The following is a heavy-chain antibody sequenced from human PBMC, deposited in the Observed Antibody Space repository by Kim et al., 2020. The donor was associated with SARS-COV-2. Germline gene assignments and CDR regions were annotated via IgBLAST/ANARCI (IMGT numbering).Heavy chain of an antibody. CDR1: GFTFSSYG. D-gene: IGHD6-19*01. Sequence: GGSLRLSCAASGFTFSSYGMHWVRQAPGKGLEWVAFISYDGSNKNYVDSVKGRFTISRDNSKNTLYLQMNSLRAEDTAVYYCARDIASYSSGWVDYYYG. V-gene: IGHV3-30*04. J-gene: IGHJ6*01. CDR2: ISYDGSNK. CDR3: ARDIASYSSGWVDYYYG.